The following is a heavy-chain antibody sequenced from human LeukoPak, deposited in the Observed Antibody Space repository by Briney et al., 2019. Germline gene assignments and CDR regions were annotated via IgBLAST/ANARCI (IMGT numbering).Heavy chain of an antibody. CDR3: AREDTAMPDAFDI. CDR1: GFTFSDYH. V-gene: IGHV3-11*04. D-gene: IGHD5-18*01. CDR2: ISSSGSTK. Sequence: GGSLRLSCEVSGFTFSDYHMSWIRQAPGKGLEWVSYISSSGSTKNYEDSVKGRFTISRDNAKNTLYLQMNSLRAEDTAVYYCAREDTAMPDAFDIWGQGTMVTVSS. J-gene: IGHJ3*02.